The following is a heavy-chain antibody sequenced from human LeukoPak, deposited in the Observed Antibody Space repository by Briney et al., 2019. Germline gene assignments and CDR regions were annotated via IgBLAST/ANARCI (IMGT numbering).Heavy chain of an antibody. D-gene: IGHD3-22*01. CDR1: GGSFSGYY. V-gene: IGHV4-34*01. J-gene: IGHJ4*02. Sequence: PSETLSLTCAVYGGSFSGYYWSWIRQPPGKGLEWIGEINHSGSTNYNPSLKSRVTIPVDTSKNQFSLKLSSVTAADTAVYYCASQYYYDSSGYYVDYWGQGTLVTVSS. CDR2: INHSGST. CDR3: ASQYYYDSSGYYVDY.